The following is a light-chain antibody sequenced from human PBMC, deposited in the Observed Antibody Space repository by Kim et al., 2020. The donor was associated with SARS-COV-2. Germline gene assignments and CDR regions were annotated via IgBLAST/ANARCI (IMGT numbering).Light chain of an antibody. V-gene: IGLV3-21*04. CDR3: QVWDSSSDHSYWV. J-gene: IGLJ3*02. Sequence: SYELTQPPSVSVAPGKTARITCGGNNIGSKSVHWYQQKPGQAPVLVIYYDSDRPSGIPERFSGSNSGNTATLTTSRVEAGDEADYYCQVWDSSSDHSYWVFGGGTQLTVL. CDR2: YDS. CDR1: NIGSKS.